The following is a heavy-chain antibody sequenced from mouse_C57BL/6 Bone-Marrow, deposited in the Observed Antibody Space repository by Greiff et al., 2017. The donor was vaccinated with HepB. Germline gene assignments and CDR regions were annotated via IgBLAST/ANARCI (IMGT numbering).Heavy chain of an antibody. Sequence: QVQLQQSGAELVRPGTSVKVSCKASGYAFTNYLIEWVKQRPGQGLEWIGVINPGSGGTNYNEKVKGKATLTADKSSSTAYMQLSSLTSEDSAVYFCARCDGYLGAYWGQGTLVTVSA. V-gene: IGHV1-54*01. D-gene: IGHD2-3*01. J-gene: IGHJ3*01. CDR3: ARCDGYLGAY. CDR1: GYAFTNYL. CDR2: INPGSGGT.